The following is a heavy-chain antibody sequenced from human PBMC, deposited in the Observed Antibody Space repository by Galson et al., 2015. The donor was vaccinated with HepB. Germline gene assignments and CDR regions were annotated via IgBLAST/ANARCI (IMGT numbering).Heavy chain of an antibody. V-gene: IGHV3-23*01. J-gene: IGHJ4*02. CDR1: GFTFKTYA. CDR3: AKDPRYSDILTSSYYFDY. Sequence: SLRLSCAASGFTFKTYAMHWVRQAQGKGLEWLSGISGSGGDTYYSDSVKGRFTISKDNSKSTLFLHMNLQRADDTAVYYCAKDPRYSDILTSSYYFDYWGQGNLVTVSS. D-gene: IGHD3-9*01. CDR2: ISGSGGDT.